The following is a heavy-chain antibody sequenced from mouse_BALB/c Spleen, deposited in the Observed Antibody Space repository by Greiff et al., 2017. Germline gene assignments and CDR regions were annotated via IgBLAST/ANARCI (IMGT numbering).Heavy chain of an antibody. CDR2: IYPGSGST. CDR3: TRSGVTDY. CDR1: GYTFTSYW. J-gene: IGHJ2*01. V-gene: IGHV1S22*01. Sequence: LKQPGSELVRPGASVKLSCKASGYTFTSYWMHWVKQRPGQGLEWIGNIYPGSGSTNYDEKFKSKATLTVDTSSSTAYMQLSSLTSEDSAVYYCTRSGVTDYWGQGTTLTVSS.